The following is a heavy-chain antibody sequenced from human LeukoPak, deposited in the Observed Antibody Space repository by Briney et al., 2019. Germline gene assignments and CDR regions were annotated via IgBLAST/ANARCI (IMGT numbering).Heavy chain of an antibody. CDR3: ARDHNDGDY. V-gene: IGHV3-74*01. CDR2: INSDGSST. J-gene: IGHJ4*02. CDR1: GFSFSGNW. Sequence: GGSLRLSCAASGFSFSGNWMHWVRQAPGKGLVWVSRINSDGSSTNYADSVRGRFTISRDNAKNTVYLQVNSLRVEDTAVYYCARDHNDGDYWGQGTLVTVSS. D-gene: IGHD3-16*01.